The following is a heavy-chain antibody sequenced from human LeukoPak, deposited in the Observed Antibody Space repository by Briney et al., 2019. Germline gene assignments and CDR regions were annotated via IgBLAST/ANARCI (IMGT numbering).Heavy chain of an antibody. Sequence: SETLSLTCTVSGGSISSSSYYWGWIRQPPGKGLEWIGSIYYSRSTYYNPSLKSRVTISVDTSKNQFSLKLSSVAAADTAVYYCARVIAVAGKRGPFDYWGQGTLVTVSS. CDR2: IYYSRST. CDR3: ARVIAVAGKRGPFDY. V-gene: IGHV4-39*07. J-gene: IGHJ4*02. CDR1: GGSISSSSYY. D-gene: IGHD6-19*01.